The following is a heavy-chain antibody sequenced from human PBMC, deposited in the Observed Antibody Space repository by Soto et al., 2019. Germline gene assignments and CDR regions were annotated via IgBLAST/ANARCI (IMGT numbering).Heavy chain of an antibody. V-gene: IGHV4-59*02. CDR1: GDSVTSHY. CDR2: MNYTGFS. CDR3: ARFPFDSNDWTNPRYFDI. D-gene: IGHD3-22*01. Sequence: PSETLSLTCSFSGDSVTSHYLTWIRQSPEKGLEWIGEMNYTGFSNYNPSLKSRVTISVDTSKNQFTLQLTSVTVDDTALYYCARFPFDSNDWTNPRYFDIWGQGTLVTVSS. J-gene: IGHJ4*02.